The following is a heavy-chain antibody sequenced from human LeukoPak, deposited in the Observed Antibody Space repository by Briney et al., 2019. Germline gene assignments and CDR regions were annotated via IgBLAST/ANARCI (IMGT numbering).Heavy chain of an antibody. J-gene: IGHJ4*02. V-gene: IGHV5-51*01. Sequence: GESLKISCKGSGDTFTSYWIGWVRQMPGKGLEWMGIIYPGDSDTRYSPSFQGQVTISVDKSTNTAYLQWSSLKASDTAMYYCARPRVAATPYYFDNWGQGTLVTVSP. CDR3: ARPRVAATPYYFDN. CDR1: GDTFTSYW. CDR2: IYPGDSDT. D-gene: IGHD2-15*01.